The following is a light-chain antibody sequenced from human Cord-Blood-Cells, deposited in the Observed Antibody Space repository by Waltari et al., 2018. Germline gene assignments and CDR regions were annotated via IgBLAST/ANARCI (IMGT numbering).Light chain of an antibody. CDR3: QQYNNWPPFT. CDR1: QSVSSN. V-gene: IGKV3-15*01. J-gene: IGKJ3*01. CDR2: GAS. Sequence: EIVMTQSPATLSVSPGERDTLPCRASQSVSSNLAWYQQKPGQAPRLLIYGASTRATGIPARFSGSGSGTEFTLTISSLQSEYFAVYYCQQYNNWPPFTFGPGTKVDIK.